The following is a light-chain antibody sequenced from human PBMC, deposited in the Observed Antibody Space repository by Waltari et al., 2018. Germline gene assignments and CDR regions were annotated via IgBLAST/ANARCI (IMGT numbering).Light chain of an antibody. CDR1: SSDIGGSNY. V-gene: IGLV2-8*01. Sequence: QSALTQPPSASGSPGQSVTISCTGTSSDIGGSNYVSWYQQHPGKAPKLMIYGVFKRPSGVPDRSSGSKSGNTASLTVSGLQAEDEADFYCSSYSGTNNPVVFGGGTRLTVL. CDR3: SSYSGTNNPVV. J-gene: IGLJ2*01. CDR2: GVF.